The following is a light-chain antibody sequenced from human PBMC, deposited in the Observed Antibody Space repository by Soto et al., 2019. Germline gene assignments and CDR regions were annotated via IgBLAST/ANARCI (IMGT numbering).Light chain of an antibody. CDR3: QKYETFSGT. J-gene: IGKJ1*01. CDR2: DAS. Sequence: QMTQSSSTISAYVAPTVTITWGASQSIKNWLAWYQQKPGTAPKFLIYDASTLESGVPSRFSGSGSGTKFTLTIASLQPDDFATYYCQKYETFSGTCGTGNKVAIK. CDR1: QSIKNW. V-gene: IGKV1-5*01.